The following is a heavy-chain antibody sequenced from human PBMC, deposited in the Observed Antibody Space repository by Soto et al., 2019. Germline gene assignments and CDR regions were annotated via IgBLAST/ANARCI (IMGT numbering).Heavy chain of an antibody. CDR3: ASLRGLWFGRTNWFDP. J-gene: IGHJ5*02. Sequence: SETLSLTCAVYGGSFSGYHWSWIRQPPGKGLEWIGEINHSGSTNYNPSLKSRVTISVDTSKNQFSLKLSSVTAADTAVYYCASLRGLWFGRTNWFDPWGQGTLVTVSS. V-gene: IGHV4-34*01. CDR2: INHSGST. D-gene: IGHD3-10*01. CDR1: GGSFSGYH.